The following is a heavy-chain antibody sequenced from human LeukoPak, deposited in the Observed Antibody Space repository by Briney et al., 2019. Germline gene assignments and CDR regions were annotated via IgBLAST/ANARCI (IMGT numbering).Heavy chain of an antibody. CDR1: GFPFSSYA. J-gene: IGHJ6*03. CDR2: ISGGGGST. D-gene: IGHD2-15*01. Sequence: GGSLRLSCAPSGFPFSSYAVSWVRQAPGKGLEWVSAISGGGGSTYYAAPVKGRFTISRDNSKNTLYLQMNSLRAEDTAVYYCAKGAYCSGGSCGVYYYYYMDVWGKGTTVTVSS. CDR3: AKGAYCSGGSCGVYYYYYMDV. V-gene: IGHV3-23*01.